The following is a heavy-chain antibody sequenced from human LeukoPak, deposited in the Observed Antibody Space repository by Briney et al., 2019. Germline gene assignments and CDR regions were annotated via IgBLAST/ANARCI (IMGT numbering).Heavy chain of an antibody. J-gene: IGHJ4*02. Sequence: GGSLRLSCAASGFTVSSNYISWVRQAPGKGLEWVSVIYSGGSTYYADSVKGRFTISRDNSKNSLYLQMNSLRAEDTAVYYCARYCSGGSCIPLDYWGQGTLVTVSS. CDR2: IYSGGST. D-gene: IGHD2-15*01. CDR1: GFTVSSNY. CDR3: ARYCSGGSCIPLDY. V-gene: IGHV3-53*01.